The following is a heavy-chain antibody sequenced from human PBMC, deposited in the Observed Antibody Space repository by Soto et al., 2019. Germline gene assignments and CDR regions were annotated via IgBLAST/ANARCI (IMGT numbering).Heavy chain of an antibody. CDR2: INVGDDKT. J-gene: IGHJ4*02. CDR1: GKSFDNFA. V-gene: IGHV1-3*01. D-gene: IGHD3-16*02. Sequence: QVQLVQSGAEVKKPGASVRLSCKASGKSFDNFAVHWVRQTPGQRPEWMGRINVGDDKTKYSEKFQGRVIVSYDTSATTAYLEMRALSSEDTAVYYCARAKYDYIWGSYHPFDQWAQGAQVPVAS. CDR3: ARAKYDYIWGSYHPFDQ.